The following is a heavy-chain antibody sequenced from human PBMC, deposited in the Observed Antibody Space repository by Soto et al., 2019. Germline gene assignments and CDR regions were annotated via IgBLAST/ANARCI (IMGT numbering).Heavy chain of an antibody. CDR1: GGTFGTYT. V-gene: IGHV1-69*01. Sequence: QVQLVQPGAEVKRPGSSMRVSCKASGGTFGTYTIAWLRQPPGQGPEWMGGILPIINKSNYAQKFQGRVTITADESTSTAYMDLNTPRFDDTAVYSCARSVGGSAGGFDPWGQGPRVTV. CDR3: ARSVGGSAGGFDP. J-gene: IGHJ5*02. D-gene: IGHD6-25*01. CDR2: ILPIINKS.